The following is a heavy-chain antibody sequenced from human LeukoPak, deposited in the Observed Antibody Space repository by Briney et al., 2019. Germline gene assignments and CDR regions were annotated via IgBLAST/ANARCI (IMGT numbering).Heavy chain of an antibody. CDR2: IRYDGSNK. J-gene: IGHJ4*02. V-gene: IGHV3-30*02. CDR3: ARDLIVGTTIRYYFDY. CDR1: GFTFSSYG. Sequence: GGSLRLSCGASGFTFSSYGMHWVRQAPGKGLEWVAFIRYDGSNKYYADSVKGRFTISRDNSKNTLYLQMNSLRAEDTAVYYCARDLIVGTTIRYYFDYWGQGTLVTVSS. D-gene: IGHD1-26*01.